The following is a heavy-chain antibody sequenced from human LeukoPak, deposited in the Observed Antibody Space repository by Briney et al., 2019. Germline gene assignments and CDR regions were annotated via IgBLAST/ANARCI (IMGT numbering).Heavy chain of an antibody. CDR2: IYTSGST. D-gene: IGHD1-26*01. CDR3: AREGEWELHWFDP. Sequence: SETLSLTCTVSGGSISSYYWSWIRQPAGKGVEWIGRIYTSGSTNYNPSFKSRVNMSVDTSKNQFSLRLSSVTAADTAVYYCAREGEWELHWFDPWGQGILVTVSS. J-gene: IGHJ5*02. CDR1: GGSISSYY. V-gene: IGHV4-4*07.